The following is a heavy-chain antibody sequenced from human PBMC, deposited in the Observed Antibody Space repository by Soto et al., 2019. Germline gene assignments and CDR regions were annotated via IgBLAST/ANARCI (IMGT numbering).Heavy chain of an antibody. Sequence: QLQLQESGPGLVKPSETLSLTCTVSGGSISSSSYYWGWIRQPPGKGLEWIESIYYSGSTYYNPSLKSRVTISVDTSRIQFSLKLCYVTAADTAVYYCARRLEYSSSSDATNYSMDVCGKGTTVTVSS. CDR2: IYYSGST. D-gene: IGHD6-6*01. J-gene: IGHJ6*03. CDR3: ARRLEYSSSSDATNYSMDV. V-gene: IGHV4-39*01. CDR1: GGSISSSSYY.